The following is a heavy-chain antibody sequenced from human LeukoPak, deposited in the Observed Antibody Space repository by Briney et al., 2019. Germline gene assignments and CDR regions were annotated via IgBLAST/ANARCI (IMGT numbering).Heavy chain of an antibody. D-gene: IGHD3-22*01. CDR2: ISYDGSNK. CDR1: GFTFSSYA. J-gene: IGHJ4*02. Sequence: GGSLRLSCAASGFTFSSYAMHWVRQAPGKGLEWVAVISYDGSNKYYADSVKGRFTISRDNSKNTLYLQMSSLRAEDTALYYCVKGSSAYYYDYWGQGTLVTVSS. CDR3: VKGSSAYYYDY. V-gene: IGHV3-30*04.